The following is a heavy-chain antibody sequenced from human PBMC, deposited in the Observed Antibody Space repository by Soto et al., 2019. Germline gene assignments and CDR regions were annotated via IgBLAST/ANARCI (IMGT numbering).Heavy chain of an antibody. CDR2: IGDSGSPI. Sequence: LRLSCAVSGFNFRDYYMSWVRQAPGKGLEWISYIGDSGSPIYYADSVRGRFTTSRDNAKDSLYLQMNRLRAEDTAVYYCARFSDWFISYSFDYWGQGALATVSS. J-gene: IGHJ4*02. D-gene: IGHD2-21*01. CDR3: ARFSDWFISYSFDY. CDR1: GFNFRDYY. V-gene: IGHV3-11*01.